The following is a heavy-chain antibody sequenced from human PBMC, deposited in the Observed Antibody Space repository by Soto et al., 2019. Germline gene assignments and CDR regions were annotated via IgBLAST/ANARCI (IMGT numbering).Heavy chain of an antibody. V-gene: IGHV4-30-4*08. CDR2: IYYSGST. Sequence: SETLSLTCTVSGGSISSSSYYWGWIRQPPGKGLEWIGYIYYSGSTYYNPSLKSRVTISVDTSKNQFSLKLSSVTAADTAVYYCARAPKSFKTTVVTPGAFDIWGQGTMVTVSS. CDR3: ARAPKSFKTTVVTPGAFDI. D-gene: IGHD4-17*01. J-gene: IGHJ3*02. CDR1: GGSISSSSYY.